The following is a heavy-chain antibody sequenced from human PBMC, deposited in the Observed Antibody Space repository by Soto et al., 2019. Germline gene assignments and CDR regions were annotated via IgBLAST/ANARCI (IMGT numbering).Heavy chain of an antibody. CDR1: GYTLTELS. Sequence: GASVKVSCKVSGYTLTELSMHWVRQAPGKGLEWMGGFDPEDGETIYAQKFQGRVTMTEDTSTDTAYMELSSLRSEDTAVYYCATAGMVVVPAAITSHGFDPWGQGTLVTVSS. V-gene: IGHV1-24*01. CDR2: FDPEDGET. D-gene: IGHD2-2*01. J-gene: IGHJ5*02. CDR3: ATAGMVVVPAAITSHGFDP.